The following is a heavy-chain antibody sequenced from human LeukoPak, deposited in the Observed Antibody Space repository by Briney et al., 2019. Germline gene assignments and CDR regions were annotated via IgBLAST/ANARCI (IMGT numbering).Heavy chain of an antibody. CDR1: GFTFSSYG. J-gene: IGHJ1*01. Sequence: PGRSLRLSCAASGFTFSSYGMHWVXQAPGKGLEWVAVIWYDGSNKYYADSVKGRFTISRDNSKNTLYLQMNSLRAEDTAVYYCARAGRRIGDFQHWGQGTLVTVSS. D-gene: IGHD3-16*01. CDR3: ARAGRRIGDFQH. CDR2: IWYDGSNK. V-gene: IGHV3-33*01.